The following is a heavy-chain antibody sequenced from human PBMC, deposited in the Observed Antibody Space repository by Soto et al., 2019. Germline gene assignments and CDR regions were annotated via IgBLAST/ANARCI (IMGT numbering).Heavy chain of an antibody. Sequence: QVQLVQSGAEVKKPGASVKVSCKASGYTFTSYGISWVRQAPGQGLEWMGWISAYNGNTNYAQKLQGRVTMTTDTSRSTANMELRSLRSDDTAVYYCASGPPRDYYDSSGYYEDYWGQGTLVTVSS. V-gene: IGHV1-18*01. D-gene: IGHD3-22*01. CDR2: ISAYNGNT. CDR1: GYTFTSYG. J-gene: IGHJ4*02. CDR3: ASGPPRDYYDSSGYYEDY.